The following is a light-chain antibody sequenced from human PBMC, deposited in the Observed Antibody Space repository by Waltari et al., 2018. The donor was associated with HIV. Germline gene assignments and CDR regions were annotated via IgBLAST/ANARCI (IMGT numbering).Light chain of an antibody. CDR1: RSNIRAGYD. Sequence: QSVLTQPPSVSGAPGQRVTISCTGSRSNIRAGYDVHWYQQLPGTAPKLLIYGNINRPSGVPDRFSGSESGTSASLAITGLQAEDEADYYCQSYDSSLSGYVFGTGTKVTVL. CDR3: QSYDSSLSGYV. V-gene: IGLV1-40*01. J-gene: IGLJ1*01. CDR2: GNI.